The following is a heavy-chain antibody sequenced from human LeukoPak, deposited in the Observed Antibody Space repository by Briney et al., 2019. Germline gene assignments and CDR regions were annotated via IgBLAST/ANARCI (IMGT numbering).Heavy chain of an antibody. J-gene: IGHJ4*02. Sequence: GASVKVSCKASGYTFTGYYMHWVRQAPGQGLEWMGWINPNSGGTNYAQKFQGRVTMTRDTSISTAYMELSRLRSDDTAVYYCARVPSYCSGGSCYMGGYYFDYWGQGTLVTVSS. V-gene: IGHV1-2*02. CDR2: INPNSGGT. CDR3: ARVPSYCSGGSCYMGGYYFDY. CDR1: GYTFTGYY. D-gene: IGHD2-15*01.